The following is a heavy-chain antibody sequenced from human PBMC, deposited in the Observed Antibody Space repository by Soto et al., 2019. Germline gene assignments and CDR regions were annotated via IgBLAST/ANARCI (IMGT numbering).Heavy chain of an antibody. CDR3: ARDLRNAFDI. CDR1: GGSISSYY. D-gene: IGHD5-12*01. CDR2: IYYSGST. V-gene: IGHV4-59*01. Sequence: KPSETLSLTCTVSGGSISSYYWSWIRQPPGKGLEWIGYIYYSGSTNYNPSLKSRVTISVDTSKNQFSLKLSSVTAADTAVYYCARDLRNAFDIWGQGTMVTVSS. J-gene: IGHJ3*02.